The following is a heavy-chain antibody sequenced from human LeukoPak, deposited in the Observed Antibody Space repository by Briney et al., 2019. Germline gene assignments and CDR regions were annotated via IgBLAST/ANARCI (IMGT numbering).Heavy chain of an antibody. Sequence: ASVEVSCKASGYTFTSYDINWVRQATGQGLEWMGWMNPNSGNTGYAQKFQGRVTMTRNTSISTAYMELSSLRSEDTAVYYCARVTILRFLEWLALRNYYYYYMDVWGKGTTVTVSS. CDR3: ARVTILRFLEWLALRNYYYYYMDV. CDR1: GYTFTSYD. CDR2: MNPNSGNT. V-gene: IGHV1-8*01. D-gene: IGHD3-3*01. J-gene: IGHJ6*03.